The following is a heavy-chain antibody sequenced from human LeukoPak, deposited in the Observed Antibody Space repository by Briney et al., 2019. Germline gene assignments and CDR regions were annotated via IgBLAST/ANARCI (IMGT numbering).Heavy chain of an antibody. J-gene: IGHJ5*02. CDR1: GYSFFNSG. D-gene: IGHD2-2*03. Sequence: ASVKVSCKASGYSFFNSGITWARQAPGQGPEWIGWVSTYTGNTNYAEKVQGRITMTTDTSTNTAYMELRSLKSDDTAVYYCGRDEDIPTYPNWIDTWGQGTLLTVSS. V-gene: IGHV1-18*01. CDR2: VSTYTGNT. CDR3: GRDEDIPTYPNWIDT.